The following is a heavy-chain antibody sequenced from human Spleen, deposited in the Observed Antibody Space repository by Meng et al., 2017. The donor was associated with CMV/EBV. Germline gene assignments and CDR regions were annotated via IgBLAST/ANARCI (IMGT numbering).Heavy chain of an antibody. CDR1: GGSISSGDYY. D-gene: IGHD3-22*01. Sequence: QGQLQESGPGLVKPYQTRSLTCTVSGGSISSGDYYWSWIRQPPGKGLEWIGYIYYSGSTYYNPSLKSRVTISVDTSKNQFSLKLSSVTAADTAVYYCATYYYDSSGYYCFDYWGQGTLVTVSS. J-gene: IGHJ4*02. V-gene: IGHV4-30-4*08. CDR2: IYYSGST. CDR3: ATYYYDSSGYYCFDY.